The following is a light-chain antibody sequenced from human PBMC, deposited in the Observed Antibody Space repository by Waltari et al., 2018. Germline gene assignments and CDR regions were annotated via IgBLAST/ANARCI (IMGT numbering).Light chain of an antibody. V-gene: IGKV3-20*01. CDR3: LQYDTSPKT. CDR2: GTS. J-gene: IGKJ1*01. CDR1: HSFSSDY. Sequence: EIVLTQSPGTLSLSPGDRATLSCRASHSFSSDYLAWYQQRPGQAPRLLISGTSSRATGIPDRFSGSGSGTDFTLTISRLEPEDSAVYYCLQYDTSPKTFGQGTKVDI.